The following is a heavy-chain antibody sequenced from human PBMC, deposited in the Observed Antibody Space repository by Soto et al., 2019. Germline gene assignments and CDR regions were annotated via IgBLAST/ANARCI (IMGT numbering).Heavy chain of an antibody. V-gene: IGHV1-24*01. CDR2: SDPEDGET. D-gene: IGHD3-10*01. CDR1: GYTLTELS. Sequence: ASVKVSCKVSGYTLTELSMHWVRQAPGKGLEWMGGSDPEDGETIYAQKFQGRVTMTEDTSTDTAYMELSSLRSEDTAVYYCATGVTMVRGVIITGPLFDPWGQGTLVTVSS. CDR3: ATGVTMVRGVIITGPLFDP. J-gene: IGHJ5*02.